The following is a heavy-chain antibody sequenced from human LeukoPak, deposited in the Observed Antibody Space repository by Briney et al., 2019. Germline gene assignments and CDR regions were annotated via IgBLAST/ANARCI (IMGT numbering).Heavy chain of an antibody. CDR3: ARDLSSTSHIDY. Sequence: SETLSLACTVSGGSISSYYWSWIRQPAGKGLEWIGRIYTSGSTNYNPSLKSRVTMSVDTSKNQFSLKLSSVTAADTAVYYCARDLSSTSHIDYWGQGTLVTVSS. V-gene: IGHV4-4*07. CDR1: GGSISSYY. CDR2: IYTSGST. D-gene: IGHD2-2*01. J-gene: IGHJ4*02.